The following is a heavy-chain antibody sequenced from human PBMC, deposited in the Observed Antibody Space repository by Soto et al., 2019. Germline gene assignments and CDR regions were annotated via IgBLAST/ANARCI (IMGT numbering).Heavy chain of an antibody. D-gene: IGHD2-15*01. CDR1: GFTFSYG. CDR3: AKLVIGYCSGNTCDDY. J-gene: IGHJ4*02. Sequence: VQLLESGGGLIQPGGSLRLSCAASGFTFSYGIPWLRQPPGKGLEWVAYISYDSSNKFYGDSVKGRFTISRDNSKNTQFLQMNSLRAEDTAVYYCAKLVIGYCSGNTCDDYWGQGTLVAVSS. CDR2: ISYDSSNK. V-gene: IGHV3-30*18.